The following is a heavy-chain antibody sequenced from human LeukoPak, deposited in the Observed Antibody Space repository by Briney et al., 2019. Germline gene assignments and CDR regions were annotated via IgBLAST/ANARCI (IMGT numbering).Heavy chain of an antibody. CDR3: ARGPPAADYNWFDP. D-gene: IGHD2-2*01. V-gene: IGHV3-30*02. J-gene: IGHJ5*02. CDR1: GFTFSSYG. Sequence: PGGSLRLSCAASGFTFSSYGMHWVRQAPGKGLEWVAFIRYDGSNKYYADSVKGRFTISRDNSKNTLYLQMNSLRAEDTAVYYCARGPPAADYNWFDPWGQGTLVTVSS. CDR2: IRYDGSNK.